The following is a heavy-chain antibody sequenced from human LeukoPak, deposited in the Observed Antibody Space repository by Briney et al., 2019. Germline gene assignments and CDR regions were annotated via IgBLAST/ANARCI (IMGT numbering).Heavy chain of an antibody. CDR1: GYSISRFY. CDR2: IQNSGNT. V-gene: IGHV4-59*12. CDR3: ARDAHYHDPFPAYFDF. D-gene: IGHD3-22*01. Sequence: SETLSLTCTVSGYSISRFYWTWIRQPPGKGLEWIGYIQNSGNTNYNPSLKGRVSISLDTSKNQFSLSLSSVTAADTAVYFCARDAHYHDPFPAYFDFWGQGTLVTVSS. J-gene: IGHJ4*02.